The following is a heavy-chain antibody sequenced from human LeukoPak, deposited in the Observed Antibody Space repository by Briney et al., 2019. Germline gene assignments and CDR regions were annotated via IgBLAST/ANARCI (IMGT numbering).Heavy chain of an antibody. CDR3: AKESTVTPGNVNWFDP. V-gene: IGHV3-23*01. Sequence: GGSLRLSCAASGFTFSNYAMSWVRQAPGKGLEWVSSISGGGSSTHYADSVKGRYTISRDNSKNTLYLHMNTLRADDTAVYYCAKESTVTPGNVNWFDPWGRGTLVTVSS. CDR1: GFTFSNYA. J-gene: IGHJ5*02. CDR2: ISGGGSST. D-gene: IGHD4-17*01.